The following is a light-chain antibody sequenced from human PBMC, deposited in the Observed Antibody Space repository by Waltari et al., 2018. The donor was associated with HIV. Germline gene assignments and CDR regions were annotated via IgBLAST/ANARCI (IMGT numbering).Light chain of an antibody. CDR1: QSVGSDY. V-gene: IGKV3-20*01. J-gene: IGKJ4*01. Sequence: EIVLTQSPGTLSLSPGATATLSCRASQSVGSDYLAWYQQRPGQAPRVLMYGASNRATGVPDRFSGAGSGTDFTLTITRLEPEDFAVYFCQQNAASPLTFGGGTKVEIK. CDR3: QQNAASPLT. CDR2: GAS.